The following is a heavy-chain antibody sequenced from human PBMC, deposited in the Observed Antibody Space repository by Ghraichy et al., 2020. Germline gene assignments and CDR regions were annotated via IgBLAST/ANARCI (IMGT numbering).Heavy chain of an antibody. V-gene: IGHV3-23*01. CDR1: GFTFSSYD. CDR3: GKAWGICGAIPCPSYNWFDP. J-gene: IGHJ5*02. Sequence: GGSLRLSCVASGFTFSSYDMTWVRQAPGKGLEWGSSIGGRGGTTYYADSVKGRFTISRDNSKKTLYLQMNSLRGEDAAVYFCGKAWGICGAIPCPSYNWFDPWGQGTLVTVSS. D-gene: IGHD2-21*01. CDR2: IGGRGGTT.